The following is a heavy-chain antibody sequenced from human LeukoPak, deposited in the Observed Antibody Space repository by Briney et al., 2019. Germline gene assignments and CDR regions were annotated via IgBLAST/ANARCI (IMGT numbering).Heavy chain of an antibody. J-gene: IGHJ4*02. CDR2: ISYDGSNK. CDR3: ARDPEWEDVDVLASRYFDY. CDR1: GFTFSSYA. Sequence: QAGGSLRLSCAASGFTFSSYAMHWVRQAPGKGLEWVAVISYDGSNKYYADSVKGRFTISRDNSKNTLYLQMNSLRAEDTAVYYCARDPEWEDVDVLASRYFDYWGQGTLVTVS. V-gene: IGHV3-30-3*01. D-gene: IGHD1-26*01.